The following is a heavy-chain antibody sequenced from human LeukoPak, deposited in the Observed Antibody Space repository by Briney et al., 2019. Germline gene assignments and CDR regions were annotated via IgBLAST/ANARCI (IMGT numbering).Heavy chain of an antibody. V-gene: IGHV3-23*01. J-gene: IGHJ3*02. CDR1: GFTFSTYA. CDR3: ARMAIAGTYDAFDI. D-gene: IGHD6-13*01. CDR2: NSGSGGST. Sequence: GGSLRLSCVESGFTFSTYAMSWVRQAAGKGQEWVSVNSGSGGSTYYADSVKGRFTNPRDNSKNTLYLQINSLRAEDTAVYYCARMAIAGTYDAFDIWGQGTMVTVSS.